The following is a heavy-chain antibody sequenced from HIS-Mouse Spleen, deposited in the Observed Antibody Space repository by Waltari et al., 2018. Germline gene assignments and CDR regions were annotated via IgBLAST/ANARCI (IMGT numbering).Heavy chain of an antibody. CDR2: IDWDDDK. Sequence: QVTLRESGPALVKPTQTLTLTCTFSGFSLSTSGTVVSWILQPPGKALEWLARIDWDDDKYYSTSLKTRLTISKDTSKNQVVLTMTNMDPVDTATYYCARIAEGYSSGWYAFDYWGQGTLVTVSS. J-gene: IGHJ4*02. CDR1: GFSLSTSGTV. CDR3: ARIAEGYSSGWYAFDY. D-gene: IGHD6-19*01. V-gene: IGHV2-70*15.